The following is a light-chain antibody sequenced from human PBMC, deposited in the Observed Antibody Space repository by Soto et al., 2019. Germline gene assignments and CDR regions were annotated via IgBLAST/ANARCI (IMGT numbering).Light chain of an antibody. V-gene: IGLV2-14*01. Sequence: QSALTQPASVSGSPGQSITISCTGTSSDVGGYDYVCWYQQYPGKAPKLMIYAVTNRPSGVSNRFSGSKSGNTASLSISGLQAEYEADYYCSSYTSTGTVVFGGGTKLTVL. CDR2: AVT. J-gene: IGLJ2*01. CDR3: SSYTSTGTVV. CDR1: SSDVGGYDY.